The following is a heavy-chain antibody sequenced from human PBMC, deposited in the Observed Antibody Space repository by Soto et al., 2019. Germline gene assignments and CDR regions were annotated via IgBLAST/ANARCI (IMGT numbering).Heavy chain of an antibody. CDR2: IYYSGST. J-gene: IGHJ4*02. V-gene: IGHV4-61*01. D-gene: IGHD3-9*01. CDR1: GGSVSSGSYY. Sequence: PSETLSLTCTVSGGSVSSGSYYWSWIRQPPGKGLEWIGYIYYSGSTNYNPSLKSRVTISVDTSKNQFSLKLSSVTAADTAVYYCARDPHRNYDILTGRNRRDYWGQGTLVTVSS. CDR3: ARDPHRNYDILTGRNRRDY.